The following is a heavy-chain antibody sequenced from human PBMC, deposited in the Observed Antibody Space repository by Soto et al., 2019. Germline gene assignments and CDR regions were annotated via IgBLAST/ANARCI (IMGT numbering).Heavy chain of an antibody. J-gene: IGHJ4*02. Sequence: QVQLQESGPGLVKPSETLSLTCTVSGGSISSYYWSWIRQPPGKGLEWIGYIYYSGSTNYNPSLKSRVTISVDTSKNQFSLKLSSVTAADTAVYYSARNGPRDGYNDWGQGTLVTVSS. CDR3: ARNGPRDGYND. CDR2: IYYSGST. V-gene: IGHV4-59*01. D-gene: IGHD5-12*01. CDR1: GGSISSYY.